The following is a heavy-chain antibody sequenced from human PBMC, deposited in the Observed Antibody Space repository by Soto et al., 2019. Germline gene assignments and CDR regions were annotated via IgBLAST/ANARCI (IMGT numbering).Heavy chain of an antibody. J-gene: IGHJ4*02. CDR2: IDWDDDK. V-gene: IGHV2-70*04. CDR3: ARSRIAVAGTALDY. CDR1: GFSLSTSGMR. D-gene: IGHD6-19*01. Sequence: SGPTLVNPTQTLTLTCTFSGFSLSTSGMRVSWIRQPPGKALEWFARIDWDDDKFYSTSLKTRLTISKDTSKNQVVLTMTNMDPVDTATYYCARSRIAVAGTALDYWGQGTLVTVSS.